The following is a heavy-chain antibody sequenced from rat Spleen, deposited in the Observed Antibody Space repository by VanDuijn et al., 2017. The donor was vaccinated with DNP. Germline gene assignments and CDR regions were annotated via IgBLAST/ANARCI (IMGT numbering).Heavy chain of an antibody. J-gene: IGHJ3*01. CDR2: ISNTGST. D-gene: IGHD1-12*01. CDR3: ASPRSLAY. CDR1: GYSITSNY. Sequence: EVQLQESGPGLVKPSQSLSLICSVTGYSITSNYWGWIRQFPGNKMEWIGHISNTGSTTYNPSLKSQISISRDTSKNQVFLHLSSVTSEDTATYYCASPRSLAYWGQGTLVTVSS. V-gene: IGHV3-1*01.